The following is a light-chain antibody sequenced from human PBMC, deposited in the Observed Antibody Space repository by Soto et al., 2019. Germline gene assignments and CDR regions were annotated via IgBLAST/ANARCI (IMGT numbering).Light chain of an antibody. V-gene: IGLV2-11*01. Sequence: LTQPRSVPGSPGQSVTISCTGTSSDVGGYNYVSWYQEQPGKAPKLMIYDVSKRPSGVPDRFSGSKSGNTASLTISGLQAEDEADYYCCSYAGSYSYVFGTGTKVTVL. J-gene: IGLJ1*01. CDR3: CSYAGSYSYV. CDR2: DVS. CDR1: SSDVGGYNY.